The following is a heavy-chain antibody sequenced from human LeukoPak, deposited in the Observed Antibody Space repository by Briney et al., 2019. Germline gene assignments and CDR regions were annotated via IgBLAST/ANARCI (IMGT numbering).Heavy chain of an antibody. Sequence: GESLKISCKGSGYSFTSYWIGWVRQAPGQRLEWMGWINAGNGNTKYSQKFQGRVTITRDTSASTAYMELSSLRSEDTAVYYCASDTRGDGGYDVWGQGTLVTVSS. CDR2: INAGNGNT. CDR3: ASDTRGDGGYDV. V-gene: IGHV1-3*01. CDR1: GYSFTSYW. D-gene: IGHD5-12*01. J-gene: IGHJ4*02.